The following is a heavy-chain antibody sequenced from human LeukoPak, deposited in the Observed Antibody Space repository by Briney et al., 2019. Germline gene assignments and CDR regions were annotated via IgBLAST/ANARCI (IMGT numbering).Heavy chain of an antibody. Sequence: GGSLRLSCAASGFTVSSNYMSWVRQAPGKGLEWVSVIYRGGSTNYADSVKGRFTISRDNSKNTLYLQMNSLGAEDTAVYYCARDVSYYDSTSDYWGQGTLVTVSS. D-gene: IGHD3-22*01. CDR3: ARDVSYYDSTSDY. CDR1: GFTVSSNY. V-gene: IGHV3-66*01. J-gene: IGHJ4*02. CDR2: IYRGGST.